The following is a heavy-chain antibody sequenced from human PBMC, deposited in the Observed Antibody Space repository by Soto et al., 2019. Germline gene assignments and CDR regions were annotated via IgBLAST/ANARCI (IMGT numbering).Heavy chain of an antibody. CDR1: GGTFSSYA. D-gene: IGHD5-18*01. CDR3: ARYSSIGYSYGYWFAP. J-gene: IGHJ5*02. Sequence: QVQLVQSGAEVKKPGSSVKVSCKASGGTFSSYAISWVRQAPGQGLEWMGGIIPIFGTANYAQKFQGRVTITADESTSTASMGLSRLRSEDTAVYYCARYSSIGYSYGYWFAPWGQGTLVTVSS. CDR2: IIPIFGTA. V-gene: IGHV1-69*01.